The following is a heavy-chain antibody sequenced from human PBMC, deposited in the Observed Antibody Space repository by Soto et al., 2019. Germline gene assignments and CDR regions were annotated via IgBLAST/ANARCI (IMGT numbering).Heavy chain of an antibody. J-gene: IGHJ5*02. D-gene: IGHD3-10*01. Sequence: ASVKVSCKASGGTFSSYAISWVRQAPGQGLEWMGGIIPIFGTANYAQKFQGRVTITADESTSTAYMELSSLRSEDTAVYYCARRAYYGSGSYLDYWFDPWGQGTLVTVSS. CDR1: GGTFSSYA. CDR2: IIPIFGTA. V-gene: IGHV1-69*13. CDR3: ARRAYYGSGSYLDYWFDP.